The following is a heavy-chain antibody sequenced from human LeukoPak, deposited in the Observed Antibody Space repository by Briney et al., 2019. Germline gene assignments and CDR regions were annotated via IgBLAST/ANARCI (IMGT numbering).Heavy chain of an antibody. Sequence: ASVKVSCKASGGTFSSYAISWVRQALGQGLEWMGRIIPILGIANYAQKFQGRVTITADKSTSTAYMELSSLRSEDTAVYYCARDRARDIVVVTAIGRWFDPWGQGTLVTVSS. CDR1: GGTFSSYA. J-gene: IGHJ5*02. CDR2: IIPILGIA. D-gene: IGHD2-21*02. CDR3: ARDRARDIVVVTAIGRWFDP. V-gene: IGHV1-69*04.